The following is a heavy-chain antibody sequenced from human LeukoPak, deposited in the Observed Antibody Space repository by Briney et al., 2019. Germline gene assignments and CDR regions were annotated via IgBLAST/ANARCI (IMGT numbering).Heavy chain of an antibody. CDR3: ARHRYDYVWGSYRPVWFDP. J-gene: IGHJ5*02. Sequence: SETLSLTCTVPGGSISSSSYYWGWIRQPPGKGLEWIGSIYYSGSTYYNPSLKSRVTISVDTSKNQFSLKLSSVTAADTAVYYCARHRYDYVWGSYRPVWFDPWGQGTLVTVSS. CDR2: IYYSGST. D-gene: IGHD3-16*02. V-gene: IGHV4-39*01. CDR1: GGSISSSSYY.